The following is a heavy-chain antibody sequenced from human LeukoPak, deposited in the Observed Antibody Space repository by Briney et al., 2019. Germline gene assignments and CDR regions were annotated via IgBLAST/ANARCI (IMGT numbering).Heavy chain of an antibody. D-gene: IGHD1-7*01. Sequence: SETLSLTCAVYGGSFSGYYWSWIRQPPGKGLEWIGEINHSGSTNYNPSLKSRVTISVDTSKNQFSLKLSSVTAADTAVYYCAREELTYYFDYWGQGTLVTVSS. CDR1: GGSFSGYY. CDR3: AREELTYYFDY. V-gene: IGHV4-34*01. CDR2: INHSGST. J-gene: IGHJ4*02.